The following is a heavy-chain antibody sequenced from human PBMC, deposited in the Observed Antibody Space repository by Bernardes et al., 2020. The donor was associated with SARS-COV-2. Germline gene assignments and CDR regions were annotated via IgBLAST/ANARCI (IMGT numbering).Heavy chain of an antibody. CDR3: ARDVPSPKLGQLVPQFDY. V-gene: IGHV1-69*04. CDR1: GGTFNSYT. CDR2: IIPILGIA. Sequence: SVKVSCKASGGTFNSYTISWVRQAPGQGLEWMGRIIPILGIANYAQKFQGRVTITADKSTSTAYMELSSLRSEDTAVYYCARDVPSPKLGQLVPQFDYWGQGTLVTVSS. J-gene: IGHJ4*02. D-gene: IGHD6-13*01.